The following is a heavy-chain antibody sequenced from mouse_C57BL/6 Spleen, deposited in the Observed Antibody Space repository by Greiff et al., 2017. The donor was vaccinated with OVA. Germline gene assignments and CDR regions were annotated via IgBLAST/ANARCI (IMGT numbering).Heavy chain of an antibody. D-gene: IGHD1-1*01. CDR3: ARLVATKDVGAY. CDR1: GYTFTSYW. Sequence: QVQLKQPGAELVKPGASVKLSCKASGYTFTSYWMQWVKQRPGQGLEWIGEIDPSDSYTNYNQKFKGKATLTVDTSSSTAYMQLSSLTSEDSAVYYCARLVATKDVGAYWGQGTLVTVSA. J-gene: IGHJ3*01. V-gene: IGHV1-50*01. CDR2: IDPSDSYT.